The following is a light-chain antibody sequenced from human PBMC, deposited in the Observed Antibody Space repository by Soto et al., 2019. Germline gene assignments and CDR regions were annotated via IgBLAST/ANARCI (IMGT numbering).Light chain of an antibody. V-gene: IGKV1-39*01. CDR1: QTIATY. J-gene: IGKJ4*01. CDR2: AAS. CDR3: QQSYNSPLT. Sequence: DIQMTQSPSSLSASVGDRVTLTCRASQTIATYLTWFQQKPGKAPKLLIYAASRLHGGVPSRFSGSGSGTEFTLTISSLQPEDFASYYCQQSYNSPLTFGGGTKVDIK.